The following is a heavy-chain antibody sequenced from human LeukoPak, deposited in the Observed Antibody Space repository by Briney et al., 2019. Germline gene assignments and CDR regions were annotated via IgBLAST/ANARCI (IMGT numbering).Heavy chain of an antibody. Sequence: ASVKVSCKVSGYTLTELSMHWVRQAPGKGLEWMGGFYPEDGETIYAQKFQGRVTMTEDTSTDTAYMELSSLRSEDTAVYYCATDRFYYDSSGYTLFDYWGQGTLVTVSS. CDR3: ATDRFYYDSSGYTLFDY. J-gene: IGHJ4*02. CDR2: FYPEDGET. D-gene: IGHD3-22*01. V-gene: IGHV1-24*01. CDR1: GYTLTELS.